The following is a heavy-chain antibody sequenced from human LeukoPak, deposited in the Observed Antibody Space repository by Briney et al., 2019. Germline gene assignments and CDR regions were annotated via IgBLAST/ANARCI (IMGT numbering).Heavy chain of an antibody. Sequence: GGSLRLSCAASGFTFSDYAMHWVRQAPGKGLEWVALISYDGNNQYLADSVKGRFTISRDDSNNTLFLQMNSLRPEDTAVYYCAKIKRPPVMFTDTLDYWGQGTLVTVSS. CDR1: GFTFSDYA. J-gene: IGHJ4*02. CDR2: ISYDGNNQ. CDR3: AKIKRPPVMFTDTLDY. D-gene: IGHD2/OR15-2a*01. V-gene: IGHV3-30*18.